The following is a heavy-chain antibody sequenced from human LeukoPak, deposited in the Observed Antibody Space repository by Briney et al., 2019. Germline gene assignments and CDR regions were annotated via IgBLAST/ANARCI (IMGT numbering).Heavy chain of an antibody. V-gene: IGHV1-2*06. Sequence: GXSVKVSCKTSGYTFTNYYIHWVRQAPGQGLEWMGRIDPNTGGTKSAKNFQGRVTMTRDTSISTAYMALSGLRSDDTAVYYCASLYDIVGTTVDYWGQGTLVTVSS. J-gene: IGHJ4*02. CDR3: ASLYDIVGTTVDY. CDR2: IDPNTGGT. D-gene: IGHD1-26*01. CDR1: GYTFTNYY.